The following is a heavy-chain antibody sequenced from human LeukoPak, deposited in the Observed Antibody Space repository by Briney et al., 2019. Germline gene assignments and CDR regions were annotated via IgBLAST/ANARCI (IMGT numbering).Heavy chain of an antibody. V-gene: IGHV1-69*06. CDR2: IIPIFGTA. CDR1: GGTFSSYA. J-gene: IGHJ4*02. Sequence: ASVKVSCKASGGTFSSYAISWVRQAPGQGLEWMGGIIPIFGTANYAQKFQGRVTITADKSTSTAYMELSSLRSEDTAVYYCARARISQGAVAGPDYWGQGTLVTVSS. CDR3: ARARISQGAVAGPDY. D-gene: IGHD6-19*01.